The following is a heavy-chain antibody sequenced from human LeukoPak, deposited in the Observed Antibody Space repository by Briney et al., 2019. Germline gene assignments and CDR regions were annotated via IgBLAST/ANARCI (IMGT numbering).Heavy chain of an antibody. CDR2: INHSGST. D-gene: IGHD3-10*01. Sequence: SETLSLTCAVYGGSFSGYYWSWIRQPPGKGLEWIGEINHSGSTNYNPSLKSRVTISVDTSKNQFSLKLSSVTAADTAVYYCARFATYYYGSGSYPNRGAFDIWGQGTMVTVSS. CDR3: ARFATYYYGSGSYPNRGAFDI. J-gene: IGHJ3*02. V-gene: IGHV4-34*01. CDR1: GGSFSGYY.